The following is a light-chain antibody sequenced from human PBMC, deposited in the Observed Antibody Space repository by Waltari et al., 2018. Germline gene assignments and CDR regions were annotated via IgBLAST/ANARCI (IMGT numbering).Light chain of an antibody. CDR3: QQYYNTPST. V-gene: IGKV4-1*01. Sequence: DIVMTQYPASLAVSLGGRSTINCKSSQSVLYSSNNKNYLAWYRQRPGQPPKLLIYWASTRESGVPDRFSGSGSRTDFTLTISSLQAEDVAVYYCQQYYNTPSTFGQGTKLEI. J-gene: IGKJ2*02. CDR2: WAS. CDR1: QSVLYSSNNKNY.